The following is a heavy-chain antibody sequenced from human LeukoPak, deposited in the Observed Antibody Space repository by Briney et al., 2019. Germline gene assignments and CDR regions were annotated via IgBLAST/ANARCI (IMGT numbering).Heavy chain of an antibody. Sequence: GESLKISCKGSGYSFTSYWIGWVRQMPGKGLEWMGIIYPGDSDTRYSPSFQGQVTISADKSISTAYLQWSSLKASDTAMYYCARQRYYYDSSVLTWDYWGQGTLVTVSS. D-gene: IGHD3-22*01. V-gene: IGHV5-51*01. CDR3: ARQRYYYDSSVLTWDY. J-gene: IGHJ4*02. CDR2: IYPGDSDT. CDR1: GYSFTSYW.